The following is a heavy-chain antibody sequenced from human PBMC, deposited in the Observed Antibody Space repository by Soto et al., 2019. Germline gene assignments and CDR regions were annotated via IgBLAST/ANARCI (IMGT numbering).Heavy chain of an antibody. Sequence: GGSLRLSCAASGFTFSSYSLNWARQAPGKGLEWVSYISTGSNSIYYADSVKGRFTTSRDNAKNSLFLQMNSLRDEDMAVYFCARAKNIGLYSPFDYWGRGTLVTVSS. D-gene: IGHD2-8*01. J-gene: IGHJ4*02. CDR1: GFTFSSYS. CDR3: ARAKNIGLYSPFDY. V-gene: IGHV3-48*02. CDR2: ISTGSNSI.